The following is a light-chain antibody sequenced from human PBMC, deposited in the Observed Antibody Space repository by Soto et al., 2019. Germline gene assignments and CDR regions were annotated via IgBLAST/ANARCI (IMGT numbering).Light chain of an antibody. CDR3: TSFAGTNNPVV. V-gene: IGLV2-8*01. CDR1: SSDVGGYNF. J-gene: IGLJ2*01. CDR2: AVS. Sequence: QSALTQPPSASGSPGQSVAISCTGTSSDVGGYNFVSWYQQYPGKAPKLLIYAVSQRPSGVPDRFSGSKSGNTASLTVSGLQAEDEADYYCTSFAGTNNPVVFGGGTKLTVL.